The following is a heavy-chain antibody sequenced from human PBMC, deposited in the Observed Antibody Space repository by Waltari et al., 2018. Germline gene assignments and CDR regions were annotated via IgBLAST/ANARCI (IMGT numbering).Heavy chain of an antibody. J-gene: IGHJ6*03. V-gene: IGHV4-34*01. CDR2: INHSGSA. CDR3: ARGGLEWLVGRYYYYYMDV. D-gene: IGHD3-3*01. CDR1: GGSFSDDY. Sequence: QVQLQQWGAGLLKPSETLSLTCVVYGGSFSDDYWSWIRQSPGSGMAWIGEINHSGSANYNPSLNNRATIEVGASNSQFSLRLTAVTAADTAVYYCARGGLEWLVGRYYYYYMDVWDKGTTVTVSS.